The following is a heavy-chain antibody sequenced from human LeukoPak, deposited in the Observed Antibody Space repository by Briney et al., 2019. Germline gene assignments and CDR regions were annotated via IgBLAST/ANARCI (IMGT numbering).Heavy chain of an antibody. CDR2: ISGASDYT. CDR1: GFIFSDYY. V-gene: IGHV3-11*06. Sequence: GGSLRLSCAASGFIFSDYYMSWIRQAPGKGLEWVSYISGASDYTKYADSVRGRFTIFRDNAKNTLYLQMDSLRAEDTAVYYCARDRAWNYFDYWGQGTLVTVSS. J-gene: IGHJ4*02. D-gene: IGHD3-3*01. CDR3: ARDRAWNYFDY.